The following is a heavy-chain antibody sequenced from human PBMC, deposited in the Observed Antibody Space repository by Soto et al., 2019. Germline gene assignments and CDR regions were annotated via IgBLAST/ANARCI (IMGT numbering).Heavy chain of an antibody. CDR3: ARHAYSSGWTWY. V-gene: IGHV5-10-1*01. J-gene: IGHJ4*02. Sequence: GESLKISCQGSGYSFTSYWISWVRQMPGKGLEWMGRIDPSDSYTNYSPSFQGHVTISADKSISTAYLQWSSLKASDTAMYYCARHAYSSGWTWYWGQGTLVTVSS. D-gene: IGHD6-19*01. CDR1: GYSFTSYW. CDR2: IDPSDSYT.